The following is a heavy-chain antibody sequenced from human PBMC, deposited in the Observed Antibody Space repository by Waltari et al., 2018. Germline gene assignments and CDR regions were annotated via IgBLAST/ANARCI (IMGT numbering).Heavy chain of an antibody. CDR2: IYYSGST. Sequence: QLQLQESGPGLVRPPETLSLTCSSAGGPFSSGSFYSGWIRQSPGKGLEWIGSIYYSGSTDYNSNLKSRVTISGDTSKNQFSLKLSSVTAADTAVYYCARHWKKSGYRFDPWGQGTLVTVSS. J-gene: IGHJ5*02. V-gene: IGHV4-39*01. D-gene: IGHD5-12*01. CDR1: GGPFSSGSFY. CDR3: ARHWKKSGYRFDP.